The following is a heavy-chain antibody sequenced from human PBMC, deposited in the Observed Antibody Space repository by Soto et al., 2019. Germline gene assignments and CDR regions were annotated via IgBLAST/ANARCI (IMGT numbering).Heavy chain of an antibody. D-gene: IGHD3-3*02. V-gene: IGHV3-30*03. CDR3: ARGPSSFSQIDY. J-gene: IGHJ4*02. Sequence: SLRLSCAASGFTFSNYGMHWVRQAPGKGLEWVAVISYDGSNKYYADSVKGRFTISRDDSKNTLYLQMNSLRAEDTAVFYCARGPSSFSQIDYWGQGTLVTVSS. CDR1: GFTFSNYG. CDR2: ISYDGSNK.